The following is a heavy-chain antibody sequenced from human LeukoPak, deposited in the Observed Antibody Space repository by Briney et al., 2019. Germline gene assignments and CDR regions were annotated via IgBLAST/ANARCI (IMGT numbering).Heavy chain of an antibody. J-gene: IGHJ4*02. CDR1: GFTFSSYA. D-gene: IGHD1-14*01. Sequence: GRCLRLSCGATGFTFSSYAMSCVREAPGKGLQWGSTMSSSGGSTYYAESVKGRFTIPRDNSKNTLYLQMASLRAEDTAVYYCAKETGATYNCPLDYWGQGTLVTVSS. CDR2: MSSSGGST. V-gene: IGHV3-23*01. CDR3: AKETGATYNCPLDY.